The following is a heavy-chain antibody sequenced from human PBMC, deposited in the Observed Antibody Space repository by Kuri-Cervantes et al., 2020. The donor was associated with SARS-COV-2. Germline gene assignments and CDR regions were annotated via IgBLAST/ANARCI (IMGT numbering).Heavy chain of an antibody. CDR1: GYSLTSYW. J-gene: IGHJ6*03. D-gene: IGHD6-13*01. CDR2: IYPGDSDT. CDR3: ARYSSSWSYYMDV. V-gene: IGHV5-51*01. Sequence: GESLKISCKGSGYSLTSYWIGWVRQMPGKGLEWMGIIYPGDSDTRYSPPFQGQVTISADKSISTAYLQWSSLKASDTAMYYCARYSSSWSYYMDVWGKGTTVTVSS.